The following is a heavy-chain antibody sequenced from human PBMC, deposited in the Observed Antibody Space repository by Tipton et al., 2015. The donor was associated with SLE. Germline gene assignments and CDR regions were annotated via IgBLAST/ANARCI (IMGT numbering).Heavy chain of an antibody. CDR1: GDSLSSGDYS. V-gene: IGHV4-61*08. Sequence: TLSLTCAVSGDSLSSGDYSWTWIRQTPGKGLEWIGYVYYSGSTNYNPSLKSRVTISMDASKNQFSLKLNSVTAADTAVYYCARFRDEYYYYAMDVWGQGTTVTVSS. CDR3: ARFRDEYYYYAMDV. CDR2: VYYSGST. J-gene: IGHJ6*02.